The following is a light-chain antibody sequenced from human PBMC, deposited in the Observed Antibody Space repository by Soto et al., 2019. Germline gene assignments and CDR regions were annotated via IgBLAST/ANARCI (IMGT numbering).Light chain of an antibody. V-gene: IGLV1-44*01. CDR1: SSNIGSNT. Sequence: QPELTQPPSASGTPGQRVTISCSRSSSNIGSNTVNWYQQLPGTAPKLLIYSNNQRPSGVPDRFSGSKSGTSASLAISGLQSEDEADYYCAAWDDSLNGYVFGNGTKVTVL. CDR2: SNN. J-gene: IGLJ1*01. CDR3: AAWDDSLNGYV.